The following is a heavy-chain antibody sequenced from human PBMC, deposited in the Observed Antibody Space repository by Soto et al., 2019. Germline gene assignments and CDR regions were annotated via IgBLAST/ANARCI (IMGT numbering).Heavy chain of an antibody. D-gene: IGHD3-22*01. CDR1: GGSMSSGGYY. CDR2: IYYSGST. Sequence: PSETLSLTCTVSGGSMSSGGYYWSWIRQHPGKGLEWIGYIYYSGSTYYNPSLKSRVTISVDTSKNQFSLKLSSVTAADTAVYYWARTGHDSSGYQNHWFDPWGQGNLVTGSS. CDR3: ARTGHDSSGYQNHWFDP. V-gene: IGHV4-31*03. J-gene: IGHJ5*02.